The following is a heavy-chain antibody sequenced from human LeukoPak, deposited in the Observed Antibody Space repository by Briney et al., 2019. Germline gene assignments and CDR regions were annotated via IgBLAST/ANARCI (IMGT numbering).Heavy chain of an antibody. CDR2: ISGSGGGT. J-gene: IGHJ4*02. D-gene: IGHD6-13*01. V-gene: IGHV3-23*01. Sequence: GGSLRLSCAASGFTFSTYAMSWVRQAPGKGLEWVSAISGSGGGTYYADSVKGRFTISRDNSKNTLYLQMNGLRAEDTAVYFRAKQSAGSAAWYSLHYDFWGQGTLVTVSS. CDR1: GFTFSTYA. CDR3: AKQSAGSAAWYSLHYDF.